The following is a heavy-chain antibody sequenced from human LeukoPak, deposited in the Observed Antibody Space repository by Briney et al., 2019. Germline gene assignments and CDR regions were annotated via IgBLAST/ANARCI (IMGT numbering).Heavy chain of an antibody. V-gene: IGHV4-38-2*01. D-gene: IGHD3-3*01. CDR2: IYHSGST. CDR1: GYSISSGYY. Sequence: SGTLSLTCAVSGYSISSGYYWGCIRQPPGKGLEWIGSIYHSGSTYYNPSLKSRVTISVDTSKNQFSLKLSSVTAADTAVYYCARVHLSSDFYYYYMDVWGKGTTVTVSS. CDR3: ARVHLSSDFYYYYMDV. J-gene: IGHJ6*03.